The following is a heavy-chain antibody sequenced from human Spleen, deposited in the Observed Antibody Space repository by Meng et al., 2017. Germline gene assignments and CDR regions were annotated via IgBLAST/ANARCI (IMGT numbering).Heavy chain of an antibody. J-gene: IGHJ6*02. CDR1: GFTFDDYA. D-gene: IGHD2-2*01. V-gene: IGHV3-9*03. CDR3: AKGGSSTIDYYYYGMDV. Sequence: GGSLRLSCAASGFTFDDYAMHWVRQAPGKGLEWVSGISWNSGSIGYADSVKGRFTISRDNAKNSLYLQMNSLRAEDMALYYCAKGGSSTIDYYYYGMDVWGQGTMVTVSS. CDR2: ISWNSGSI.